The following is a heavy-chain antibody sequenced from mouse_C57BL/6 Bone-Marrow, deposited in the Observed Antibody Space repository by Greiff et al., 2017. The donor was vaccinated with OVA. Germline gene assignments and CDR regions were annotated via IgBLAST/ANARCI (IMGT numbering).Heavy chain of an antibody. CDR2: IDPSDSET. Sequence: QVQLQQPGAELVRPGSSVKLSCKASGYTFTSYWMHWVKQRPIQGLEWIGNIDPSDSETHYNQKFKDKATLTVDKSSSTAYMQLSSLTSEDSAVYYCARGGCGSSYNFGYWGQGTTLTVSS. D-gene: IGHD1-1*01. CDR3: ARGGCGSSYNFGY. CDR1: GYTFTSYW. V-gene: IGHV1-52*01. J-gene: IGHJ2*01.